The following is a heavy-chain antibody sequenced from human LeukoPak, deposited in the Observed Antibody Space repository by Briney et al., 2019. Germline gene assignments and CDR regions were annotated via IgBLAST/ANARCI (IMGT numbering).Heavy chain of an antibody. J-gene: IGHJ6*02. Sequence: SETLSLTCTVSGGSISSTSYYWGWIRQPPGKGLEWIGSIYYSGSTYYNPSLKSRVTISLDTSKNQFSLKLSSVTAADTAVYYCARDRYSNSFYYYYAMDVWGQGTTVTVSS. CDR1: GGSISSTSYY. CDR3: ARDRYSNSFYYYYAMDV. V-gene: IGHV4-39*02. CDR2: IYYSGST. D-gene: IGHD4-11*01.